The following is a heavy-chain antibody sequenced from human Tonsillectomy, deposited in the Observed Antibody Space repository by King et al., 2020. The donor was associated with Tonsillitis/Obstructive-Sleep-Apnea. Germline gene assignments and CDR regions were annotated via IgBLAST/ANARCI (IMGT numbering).Heavy chain of an antibody. V-gene: IGHV1-69*12. J-gene: IGHJ2*01. CDR2: IIPIFGTA. CDR3: ARETYSNSRYWYFDL. D-gene: IGHD2-2*01. CDR1: GGTFSSYA. Sequence: QLVQSGAEVKKPGSSVKVSCKASGGTFSSYAISWVRQAPGQGLEWMGGIIPIFGTANYAQKFQGRVTITADESTRTAYMELSSLRCEDTAVYYCARETYSNSRYWYFDLWGRGTLVTVSS.